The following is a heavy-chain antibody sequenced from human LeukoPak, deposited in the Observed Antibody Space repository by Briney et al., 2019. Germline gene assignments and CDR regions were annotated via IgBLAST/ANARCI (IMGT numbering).Heavy chain of an antibody. J-gene: IGHJ4*02. CDR3: ARGAGDYVYGVY. D-gene: IGHD4-17*01. V-gene: IGHV1-2*02. CDR2: INPNSGGT. CDR1: VYTFTGYY. Sequence: ASVKVSCKASVYTFTGYYMHWVRQAPGQRLEWMGWINPNSGGTNYAQKFQGRVTMTRDTSISTAYMELSRLRSVDTAVYYCARGAGDYVYGVYWGQGTLVTVSS.